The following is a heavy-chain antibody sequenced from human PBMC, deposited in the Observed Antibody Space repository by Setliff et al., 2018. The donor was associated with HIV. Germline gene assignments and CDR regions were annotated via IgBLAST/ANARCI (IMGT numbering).Heavy chain of an antibody. CDR1: GGSFSSYA. CDR3: VRTIGNWGPGNH. Sequence: SVKVSCKASGGSFSSYAINWVRQAPGQGLEWMGRIIPMFGTENYAQKFQGRVTLTADKFTTTAYMELSSLRVEDTAVYYCVRTIGNWGPGNHWGQGTLVTVSS. J-gene: IGHJ5*02. D-gene: IGHD3-10*01. CDR2: IIPMFGTE. V-gene: IGHV1-69*06.